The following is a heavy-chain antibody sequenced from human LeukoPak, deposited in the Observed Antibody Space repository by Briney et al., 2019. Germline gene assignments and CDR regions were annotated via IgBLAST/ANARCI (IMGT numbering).Heavy chain of an antibody. D-gene: IGHD1-26*01. V-gene: IGHV3-11*06. CDR2: ITSSSAYT. CDR3: ARGLVVGGTGVWAFDI. CDR1: GFTFSDYY. J-gene: IGHJ3*02. Sequence: PGGSLRLSCAASGFTFSDYYISWIRQAPGKGLEWVSYITSSSAYTNYADSVKGRFAISRDNAKDSLYLQMNSLRAEDTALYYCARGLVVGGTGVWAFDIWGQGTMVTVSS.